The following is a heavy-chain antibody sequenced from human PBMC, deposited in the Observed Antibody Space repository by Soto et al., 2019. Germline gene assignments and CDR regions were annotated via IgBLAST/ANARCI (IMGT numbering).Heavy chain of an antibody. CDR2: IYFSGGT. CDR1: GGSISSYD. CDR3: ARESRSWYGSIWDY. V-gene: IGHV4-59*12. Sequence: TSETLSLTCTVAGGSISSYDWSWIRQTPGKGLEWIGYIYFSGGTNYNPSLKSRVTISVDTSKNQFSLKLSSVTAADTAVYYCARESRSWYGSIWDYWGQGTLVTVSS. J-gene: IGHJ4*02. D-gene: IGHD6-13*01.